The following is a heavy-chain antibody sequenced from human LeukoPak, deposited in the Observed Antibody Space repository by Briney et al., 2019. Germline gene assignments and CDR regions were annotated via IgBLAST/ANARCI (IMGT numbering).Heavy chain of an antibody. J-gene: IGHJ4*02. V-gene: IGHV1-46*01. CDR3: ARTYCAEDCSIRYFDY. CDR2: INPSGGDT. D-gene: IGHD2-21*02. Sequence: GASVKVSCKASGYILSSYNMHWVRQASGQGLEWVGIINPSGGDTKYAQKFQGRVTLTRDKSTSTVYMELSSLTSDDTAVYYCARTYCAEDCSIRYFDYWGQGTLVTVSS. CDR1: GYILSSYN.